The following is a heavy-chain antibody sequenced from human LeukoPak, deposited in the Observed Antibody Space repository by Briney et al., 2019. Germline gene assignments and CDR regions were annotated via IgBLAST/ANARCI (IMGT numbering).Heavy chain of an antibody. CDR3: ARRGYSYGRNDAFDI. Sequence: SETLSLTCAVYGVSSSGYYWSWIRQPPGKGLEWIGEINHSGSTNYNPSLKSRVTISVDTSKNQFSLKLSSVTAADTAVYYCARRGYSYGRNDAFDIWGQGTMVTVSS. V-gene: IGHV4-34*01. CDR1: GVSSSGYY. CDR2: INHSGST. J-gene: IGHJ3*02. D-gene: IGHD5-18*01.